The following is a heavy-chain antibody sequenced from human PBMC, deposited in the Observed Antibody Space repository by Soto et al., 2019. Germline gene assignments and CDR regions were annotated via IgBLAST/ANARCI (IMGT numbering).Heavy chain of an antibody. CDR2: INAGNGNT. V-gene: IGHV1-3*01. Sequence: GASVKVSCKASGYTFTSYPMHWVRQAPGQRLEWMGWINAGNGNTKYSQKFQGRVTITRDTSASTAYMELSSLRSEDTAVYYCARGDDSRSRYYYGMDVWGQGTTVTVSS. J-gene: IGHJ6*02. D-gene: IGHD3-22*01. CDR1: GYTFTSYP. CDR3: ARGDDSRSRYYYGMDV.